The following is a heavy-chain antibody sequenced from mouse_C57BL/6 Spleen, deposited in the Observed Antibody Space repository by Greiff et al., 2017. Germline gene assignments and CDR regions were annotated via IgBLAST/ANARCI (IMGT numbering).Heavy chain of an antibody. D-gene: IGHD1-1*01. CDR2: ISYDGSN. CDR3: ARDEDYYGSSGFDY. Sequence: EVKLVESGPGLVKPSQSLSLTCSVTGYSITSGYYWNWIRQFPGNKLEWMGYISYDGSNNYNPSLKNRISITRDTSKNQFFLKLNSVTTEDTATYYCARDEDYYGSSGFDYWGQGTTLTVSS. V-gene: IGHV3-6*01. J-gene: IGHJ2*01. CDR1: GYSITSGYY.